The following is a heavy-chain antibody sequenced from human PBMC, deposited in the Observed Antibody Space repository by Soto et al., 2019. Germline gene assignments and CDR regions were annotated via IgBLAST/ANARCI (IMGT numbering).Heavy chain of an antibody. CDR3: ARVTEITPRPFYDFWSGYNNWFDP. CDR1: GGTFSSYA. J-gene: IGHJ5*02. D-gene: IGHD3-3*01. Sequence: VASVKVSCKASGGTFSSYAISWVRQAPGQGLEWMGGIIPIFGTANYAQKFQGRVTITADESTSTAYMELSSLRSEDTAVYYCARVTEITPRPFYDFWSGYNNWFDPWGQGTLVTVSS. CDR2: IIPIFGTA. V-gene: IGHV1-69*13.